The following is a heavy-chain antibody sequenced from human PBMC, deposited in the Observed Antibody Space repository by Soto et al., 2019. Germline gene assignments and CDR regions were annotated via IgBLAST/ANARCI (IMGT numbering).Heavy chain of an antibody. CDR1: GFTFSTYG. CDR3: AKRFSSSWSIDY. J-gene: IGHJ4*02. D-gene: IGHD6-13*01. CDR2: ISNGGDNQ. Sequence: QVQLVESGGGVVQPGRSLRLSCAASGFTFSTYGMHWVRQAPGKGLEWVAVISNGGDNQYYEDSVKGRFTVSRDNSKNTLYLQMHSLRPEDTAVYYCAKRFSSSWSIDYWGQGTLVTVSS. V-gene: IGHV3-30*18.